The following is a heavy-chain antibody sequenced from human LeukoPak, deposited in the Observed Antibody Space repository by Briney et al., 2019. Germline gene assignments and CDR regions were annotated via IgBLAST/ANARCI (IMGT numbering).Heavy chain of an antibody. J-gene: IGHJ4*02. D-gene: IGHD6-6*01. CDR3: ARARIAARPRFDY. CDR2: ISYDGSNK. Sequence: PGGSLRLSCAASGFTFSSYAMHWVRQAPGKGLEWVAVISYDGSNKYYADSVKGRFTISRDNSKNTLYLQVNSLRAEDTAVYYCARARIAARPRFDYWGQGTLVTVSS. V-gene: IGHV3-30*04. CDR1: GFTFSSYA.